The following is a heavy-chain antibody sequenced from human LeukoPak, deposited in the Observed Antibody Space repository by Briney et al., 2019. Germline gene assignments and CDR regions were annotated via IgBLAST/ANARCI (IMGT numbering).Heavy chain of an antibody. CDR1: GYTFTGYY. Sequence: ASVKVSCKASGYTFTGYYMRWVRQAPGQGLEWMGWINPNSGGTNYAQKFQGRVTMTRDTSISTAYMELRRLRYDDTAVHYCARELWYHYGSGSRKTRENWFDPWGQGTLVTVSS. D-gene: IGHD3-10*01. J-gene: IGHJ5*02. CDR3: ARELWYHYGSGSRKTRENWFDP. CDR2: INPNSGGT. V-gene: IGHV1-2*02.